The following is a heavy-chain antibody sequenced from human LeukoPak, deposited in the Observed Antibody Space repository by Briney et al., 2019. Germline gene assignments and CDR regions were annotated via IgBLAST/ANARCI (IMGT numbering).Heavy chain of an antibody. CDR2: INHSGST. V-gene: IGHV4-34*01. J-gene: IGHJ5*02. CDR3: ARERWLPHGWFDP. CDR1: GGSFSGYY. Sequence: PSETLSLTCAVYGGSFSGYYWSWIRQPPGKGLEWIGEINHSGSTNYNPSLKSRVTISVDTSKNQFSLKLSSVTAADTAVHYCARERWLPHGWFDPWGQGTLVTVSS. D-gene: IGHD5-18*01.